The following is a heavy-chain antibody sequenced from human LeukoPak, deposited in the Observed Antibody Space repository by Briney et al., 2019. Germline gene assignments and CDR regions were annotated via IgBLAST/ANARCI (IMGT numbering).Heavy chain of an antibody. CDR3: ARGLYSGYDQSFDY. CDR2: IYYSGST. Sequence: SETLSLTCTVSGGSISSGGYYWSWIRQHPGTGLEWIGYIYYSGSTYYNPSLKSRVTISVDTSKNQFSLKLSSVTAADTAVYHCARGLYSGYDQSFDYWGQGTLVTVSS. J-gene: IGHJ4*02. D-gene: IGHD5-12*01. V-gene: IGHV4-31*03. CDR1: GGSISSGGYY.